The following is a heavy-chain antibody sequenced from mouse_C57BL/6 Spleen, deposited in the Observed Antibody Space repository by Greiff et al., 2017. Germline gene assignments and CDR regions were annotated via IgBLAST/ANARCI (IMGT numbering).Heavy chain of an antibody. CDR1: GYTFTSYW. Sequence: QVQLQQPGTELVKPGASVKLSCTASGYTFTSYWMHWVKQRPGQGLEWIGNINPSNGGTNYNEKFKSKATLTVDKSASTAYMQLSSLTSEDSAVYYCARGGHYYGSSSPYAMDDWGQGTSVTVSS. CDR2: INPSNGGT. CDR3: ARGGHYYGSSSPYAMDD. V-gene: IGHV1-53*01. D-gene: IGHD1-1*01. J-gene: IGHJ4*01.